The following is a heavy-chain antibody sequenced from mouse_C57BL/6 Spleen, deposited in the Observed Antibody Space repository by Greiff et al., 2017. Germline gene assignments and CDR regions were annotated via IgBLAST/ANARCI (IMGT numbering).Heavy chain of an antibody. CDR2: SRNKANDYTT. J-gene: IGHJ1*03. CDR3: ARDGYYGYFDV. Sequence: DVMLVESGGGLVQSGRSLRLSCATSGFTFSDLYMEWVRQAPGKGLEWIAASRNKANDYTTEYSASVKGRFIVSRDTSQSILYLQMNALRAEDTAIYYCARDGYYGYFDVWGTGTTVTVSS. CDR1: GFTFSDLY. V-gene: IGHV7-1*01.